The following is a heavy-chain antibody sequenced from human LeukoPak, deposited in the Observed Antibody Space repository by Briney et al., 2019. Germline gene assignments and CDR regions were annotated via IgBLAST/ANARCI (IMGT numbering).Heavy chain of an antibody. CDR3: ARAGPRGSGLDY. Sequence: GGSLRLSCAASGFTFSSYGMHWVRQAPGKGLEWVAVIWYDGSNKYYADSVKGRFTISRDNSKNTLYLQMNSLRAEDTAVYYCARAGPRGSGLDYWGQGTLVTVSS. D-gene: IGHD3-10*01. CDR1: GFTFSSYG. CDR2: IWYDGSNK. V-gene: IGHV3-33*01. J-gene: IGHJ4*02.